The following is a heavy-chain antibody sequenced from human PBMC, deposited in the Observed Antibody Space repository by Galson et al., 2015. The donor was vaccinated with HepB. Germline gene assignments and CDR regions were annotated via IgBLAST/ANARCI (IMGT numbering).Heavy chain of an antibody. CDR1: GFTVSSNY. J-gene: IGHJ4*02. CDR2: IYSGTST. CDR3: ARGPRYYYDSSCPGYVDY. Sequence: SLRLSCAASGFTVSSNYMSWVRQAPGKGLEWVSIIYSGTSTYYADSVRGRFTISRHNFKNTLYLQMNSLRAEDTAVYYCARGPRYYYDSSCPGYVDYWGQGTLVTVSS. V-gene: IGHV3-53*04. D-gene: IGHD3-22*01.